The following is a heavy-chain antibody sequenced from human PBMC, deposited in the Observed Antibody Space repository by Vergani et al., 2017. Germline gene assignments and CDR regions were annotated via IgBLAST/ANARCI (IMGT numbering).Heavy chain of an antibody. V-gene: IGHV3-66*02. CDR3: ARXTLPGWFGESAFDY. CDR2: IYSGGST. CDR1: GFTFSSNY. D-gene: IGHD3-10*01. J-gene: IGHJ4*02. Sequence: EVQLVESGGGLVQPGGSLRLSCAASGFTFSSNYMSWVRQAPGKGLEWVSVIYSGGSTYYADSVKGRFTISRDNSKNTLYLQMNSLRAEDTAVYYCARXTLPGWFGESAFDYWGQGTLVTVSS.